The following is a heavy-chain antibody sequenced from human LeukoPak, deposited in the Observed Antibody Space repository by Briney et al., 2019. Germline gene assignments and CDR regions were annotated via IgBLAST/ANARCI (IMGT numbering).Heavy chain of an antibody. J-gene: IGHJ6*02. V-gene: IGHV3-74*01. CDR2: TSNDGSST. Sequence: GGSLRLSCAASGFTLSTYWMHWVRQAPGKGLVWLSRTSNDGSSTTYADSVKGRFTISRDNAKNTLYVQMDSLRAEDTAVYYCARGVWRSYGLDVWGQGTTVTVSS. CDR3: ARGVWRSYGLDV. CDR1: GFTLSTYW.